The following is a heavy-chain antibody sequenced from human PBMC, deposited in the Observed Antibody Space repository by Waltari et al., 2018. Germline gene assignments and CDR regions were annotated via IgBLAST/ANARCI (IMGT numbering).Heavy chain of an antibody. V-gene: IGHV3-23*01. CDR3: AKDQSSGVY. CDR2: ISGSGGST. Sequence: EVQLLESGGGLVQPGGSLRLSCAASGFTFSSYAMSWVRQAPGKGLEWVAVISGSGGSTYHADSGKGRFTISRDNSKNTLYLQMNSLRAEDTAVYYCAKDQSSGVYWGQGTLVTVSS. D-gene: IGHD3-10*01. J-gene: IGHJ4*02. CDR1: GFTFSSYA.